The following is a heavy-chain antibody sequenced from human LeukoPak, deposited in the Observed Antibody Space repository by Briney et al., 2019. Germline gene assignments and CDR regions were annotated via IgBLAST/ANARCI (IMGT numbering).Heavy chain of an antibody. Sequence: PGGSLRLSCVASGFTFTSHSMSWVRQAPGKGLEWVSAISSSGHVTFYADSVKGRFTVSRDQSQNTLFLQMSSLRADDTAVYYCAKHRLPVAGSPSKNPTAYFEDWGQGILVTVSS. J-gene: IGHJ4*02. D-gene: IGHD6-19*01. CDR2: ISSSGHVT. CDR1: GFTFTSHS. V-gene: IGHV3-23*01. CDR3: AKHRLPVAGSPSKNPTAYFED.